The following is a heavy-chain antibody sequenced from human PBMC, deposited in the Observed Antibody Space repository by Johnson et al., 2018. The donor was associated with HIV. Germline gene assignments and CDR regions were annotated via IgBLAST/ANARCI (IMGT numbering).Heavy chain of an antibody. CDR1: GFTFSSYW. D-gene: IGHD4-17*01. V-gene: IGHV3-74*02. CDR2: INSDGSST. Sequence: MLLVESGGGLVQPGGSLRLSCAVSGFTFSSYWMHWVRQAPGKGLVWVSRINSDGSSTSYADSVKGRFTISRDNAKNTLYLQMNSLRAEDTAVYYCARGGDYDEGAFDIWGQGTMVTVSS. CDR3: ARGGDYDEGAFDI. J-gene: IGHJ3*02.